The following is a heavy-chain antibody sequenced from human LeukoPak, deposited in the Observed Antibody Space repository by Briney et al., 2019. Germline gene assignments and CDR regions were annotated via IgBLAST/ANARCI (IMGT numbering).Heavy chain of an antibody. CDR2: MSSSGNN. Sequence: PSETLSLTCSVSGDSISYFYWSWIRQAAGKGLEWIGRMSSSGNNDYNASLKSRVTMSVDTSKNQLSLKVISVTAADTAVYYWARGRPTANDYWGQGTLVTVSS. J-gene: IGHJ4*02. CDR3: ARGRPTANDY. V-gene: IGHV4-4*07. CDR1: GDSISYFY.